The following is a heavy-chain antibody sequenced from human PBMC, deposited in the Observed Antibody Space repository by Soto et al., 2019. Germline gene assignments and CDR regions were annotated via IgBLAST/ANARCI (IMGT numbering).Heavy chain of an antibody. Sequence: QVPLVQSGAEVKKPGASVKVSCKASGYTFISYGISWVRQAPGQGLEWMGWISAYNGNTNYAQKLQGRVTMTTDTSTSTAYMELRSLRSDDTAVYYCARVESYGDPSYWYFDLWGRGTLVTVSS. CDR2: ISAYNGNT. V-gene: IGHV1-18*01. D-gene: IGHD4-17*01. J-gene: IGHJ2*01. CDR3: ARVESYGDPSYWYFDL. CDR1: GYTFISYG.